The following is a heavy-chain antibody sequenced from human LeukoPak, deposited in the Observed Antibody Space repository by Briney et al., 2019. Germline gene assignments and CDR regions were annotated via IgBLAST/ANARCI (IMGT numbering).Heavy chain of an antibody. CDR3: GGHFYDSSVYSTPLNYFDY. CDR2: ISSDGSST. CDR1: GFTFSSYW. V-gene: IGHV3-74*01. Sequence: GGSLRLSCAASGFTFSSYWMHWVRQAPGKGLVWVSRISSDGSSTSYTDSVKGRFTISRDNSKNTLYLQMNSLRADDTAEYYCGGHFYDSSVYSTPLNYFDYWGQGTLVTVSS. D-gene: IGHD3-22*01. J-gene: IGHJ4*02.